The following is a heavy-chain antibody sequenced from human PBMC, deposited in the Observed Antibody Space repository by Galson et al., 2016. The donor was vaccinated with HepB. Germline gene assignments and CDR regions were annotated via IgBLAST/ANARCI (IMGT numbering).Heavy chain of an antibody. V-gene: IGHV3-11*01. Sequence: SLRLSCAASGFDLKDYYMSWIRQVPGKGLEWGLQWVAYISASGSNILYADSVKGRFTISRDTTKKSVFLQMNNLRVEDTALYYCARGRRPTDYWGQGTLATVSS. CDR3: ARGRRPTDY. D-gene: IGHD6-6*01. CDR2: ISASGSNI. CDR1: GFDLKDYY. J-gene: IGHJ4*02.